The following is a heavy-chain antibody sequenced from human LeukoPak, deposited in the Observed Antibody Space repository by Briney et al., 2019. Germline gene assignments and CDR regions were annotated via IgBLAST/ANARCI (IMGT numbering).Heavy chain of an antibody. CDR1: GYTFTTYG. CDR2: VSGNNGNT. CDR3: AGVIVPAATPYRYYYYYGMDV. Sequence: ASVKVSCKASGYTFTTYGISWVRQAPGQGLEWMGWVSGNNGNTNYAQKFQGRVTITADKSTSTAYMELSSLRSEDTAVYYCAGVIVPAATPYRYYYYYGMDVWGQGTTVTVSS. D-gene: IGHD2-2*01. J-gene: IGHJ6*02. V-gene: IGHV1-18*01.